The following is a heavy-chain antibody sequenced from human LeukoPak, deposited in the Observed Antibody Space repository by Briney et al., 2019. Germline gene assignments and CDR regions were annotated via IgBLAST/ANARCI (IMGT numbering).Heavy chain of an antibody. CDR1: GGSISSSIYY. CDR2: IYYSGST. D-gene: IGHD1-26*01. Sequence: SETLSLTCTVSGGSISSSIYYWGWIRQPPGKGLEWIGSIYYSGSTHYNPSPKSRVTISVDTSKNQFSLKLTSVAAADTAMYYCARQGNSGTYYSYYWGQGTLVTVSS. CDR3: ARQGNSGTYYSYY. J-gene: IGHJ4*02. V-gene: IGHV4-39*01.